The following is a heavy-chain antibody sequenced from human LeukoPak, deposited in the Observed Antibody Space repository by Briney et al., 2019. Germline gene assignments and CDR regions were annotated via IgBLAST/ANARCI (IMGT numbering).Heavy chain of an antibody. J-gene: IGHJ3*02. Sequence: RASVKVSCKASGYTFTGYYMHWVRQAPGQGLEWMGWINPNSGGTNYAQKFQGRVTMTRDTSISTAYMELSRLRSDDTAVYYCARVIFTGDDAFDIWGQGTMVTVSS. D-gene: IGHD3-16*01. CDR2: INPNSGGT. CDR3: ARVIFTGDDAFDI. V-gene: IGHV1-2*02. CDR1: GYTFTGYY.